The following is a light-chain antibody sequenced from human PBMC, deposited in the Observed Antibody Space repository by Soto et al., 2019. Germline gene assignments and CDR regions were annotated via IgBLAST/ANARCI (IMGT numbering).Light chain of an antibody. CDR3: QQYNSWLWT. Sequence: PSTLSASVGDRVTITCRASQSVSSYLAWYQQKPGQAPRLLIYGASNRATGIPARFSGSGSGTEFTLIISSLQSEDSAVYYCQQYNSWLWTFGQGTKVDIK. J-gene: IGKJ1*01. CDR2: GAS. CDR1: QSVSSY. V-gene: IGKV3D-15*01.